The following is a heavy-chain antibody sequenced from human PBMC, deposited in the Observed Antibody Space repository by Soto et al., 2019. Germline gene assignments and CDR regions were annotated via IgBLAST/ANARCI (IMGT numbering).Heavy chain of an antibody. Sequence: ASVKVSCKASGYTFTGYYMHWVRQAPGQGLEWMGWINPNSGGTNYAQKFQGWVTMTRDTSIGTAYMELSRLRSDDTAVYYCARAPSNYVGVSDYWGQGTLVTVSS. CDR3: ARAPSNYVGVSDY. J-gene: IGHJ4*02. CDR1: GYTFTGYY. CDR2: INPNSGGT. V-gene: IGHV1-2*04. D-gene: IGHD4-4*01.